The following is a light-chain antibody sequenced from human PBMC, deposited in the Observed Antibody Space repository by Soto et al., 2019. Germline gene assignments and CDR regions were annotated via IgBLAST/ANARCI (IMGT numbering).Light chain of an antibody. Sequence: EIVLTQSPGTLSLSPGERATLSCRASQSVSNNYLAWYQQKPGQAPRILIYGASNRATGIPDRFSGSGSGTNFTLTIGRLEPEDFAVYYCQPYCSSGTFGQGTKVEIK. CDR1: QSVSNNY. CDR3: QPYCSSGT. V-gene: IGKV3-20*01. CDR2: GAS. J-gene: IGKJ1*01.